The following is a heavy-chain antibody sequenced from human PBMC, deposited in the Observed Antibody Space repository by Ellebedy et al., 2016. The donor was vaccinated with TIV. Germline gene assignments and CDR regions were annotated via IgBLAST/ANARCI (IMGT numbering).Heavy chain of an antibody. CDR2: IYYSGNT. V-gene: IGHV4-59*01. Sequence: MPSETLSLTCTVPGGSISSNYWSWIRQPPGKGLEWFGFIYYSGNTNYTPSLKSRVTISVDTSKKQFSLKLSSVTAADTAVYYCARGRLLVDWGQGTLVTVSS. J-gene: IGHJ4*02. CDR3: ARGRLLVD. CDR1: GGSISSNY. D-gene: IGHD2-15*01.